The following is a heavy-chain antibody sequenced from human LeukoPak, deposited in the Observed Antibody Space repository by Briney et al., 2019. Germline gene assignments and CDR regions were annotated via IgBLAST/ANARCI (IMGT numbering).Heavy chain of an antibody. D-gene: IGHD4-23*01. Sequence: QTLSLTCAISGDSVSSNSAAWNWIRQSPSRGLEWLARTYYRSKWYSDYAASVKSRITINPDTSKNQFSLQLNSVTPEDTAVYYCSRFRDSTPVATDAFDVWGQGTRLTVAS. V-gene: IGHV6-1*01. CDR2: TYYRSKWYS. CDR1: GDSVSSNSAA. CDR3: SRFRDSTPVATDAFDV. J-gene: IGHJ3*01.